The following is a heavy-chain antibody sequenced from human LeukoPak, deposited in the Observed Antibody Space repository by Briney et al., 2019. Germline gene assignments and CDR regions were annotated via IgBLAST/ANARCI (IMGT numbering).Heavy chain of an antibody. CDR1: GFTFSSYG. J-gene: IGHJ1*01. CDR3: AKLTHSSGWYGAEYFQH. Sequence: GRSLRLSCAASGFTFSSYGMHWVRQAPGKGLEWVAVISCDGSNKYYADSVKGRFTISRDNSKNTLYLQMNSLRAEDTAVYYCAKLTHSSGWYGAEYFQHWGQGTLVTVSS. CDR2: ISCDGSNK. V-gene: IGHV3-30*18. D-gene: IGHD6-19*01.